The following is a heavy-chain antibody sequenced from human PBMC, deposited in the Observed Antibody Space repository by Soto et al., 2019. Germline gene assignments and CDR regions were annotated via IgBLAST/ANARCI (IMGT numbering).Heavy chain of an antibody. CDR2: ISGSGGST. D-gene: IGHD3-22*01. CDR3: SKTSGYDCSGDRAVWFDS. J-gene: IGHJ5*01. V-gene: IGHV3-23*01. Sequence: GGSLRLSCAASGFTFRSYAMSWVRQAPGKGLEWVSTISGSGGSTYSADSVKGRFTVSRDNSRNTLLLQMNSLRAEDTAVYYCSKTSGYDCSGDRAVWFDSWGQGTLVTVSS. CDR1: GFTFRSYA.